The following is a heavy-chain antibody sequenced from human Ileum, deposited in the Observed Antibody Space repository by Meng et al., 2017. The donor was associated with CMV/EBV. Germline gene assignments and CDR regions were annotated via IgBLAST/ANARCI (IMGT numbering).Heavy chain of an antibody. V-gene: IGHV3-74*03. CDR3: AKRYCSRTSCHYYFDY. CDR2: IDSNGGGT. Sequence: GESLKISCSASGFAFSSYSMSWVRQAPGKGLVWVSRIDSNGGGTTYADSVKGRFTISRDNAKNTLYLQMDRLRAEDTAVYYCAKRYCSRTSCHYYFDYWGRGTLVTVSS. J-gene: IGHJ4*02. CDR1: GFAFSSYS. D-gene: IGHD2-2*01.